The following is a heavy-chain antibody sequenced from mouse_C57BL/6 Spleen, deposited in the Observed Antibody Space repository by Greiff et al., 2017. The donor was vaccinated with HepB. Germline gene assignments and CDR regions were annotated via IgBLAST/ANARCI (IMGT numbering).Heavy chain of an antibody. Sequence: EVMLVESGGGLVKPGGSLKLSCAASGFTFSDYGMHWVRQAPEKGLEWVAYISSGSSTIYYADTVKGRFTISRDNAKNTLFLQMTSLRSEDTAMYDCANPYYGSNSWYFDVWGTGTTVTVSS. CDR3: ANPYYGSNSWYFDV. J-gene: IGHJ1*03. D-gene: IGHD1-1*01. V-gene: IGHV5-17*01. CDR1: GFTFSDYG. CDR2: ISSGSSTI.